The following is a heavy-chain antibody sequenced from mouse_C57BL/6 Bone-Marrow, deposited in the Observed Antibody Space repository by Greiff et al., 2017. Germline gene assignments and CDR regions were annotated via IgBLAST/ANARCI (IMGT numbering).Heavy chain of an antibody. J-gene: IGHJ2*01. Sequence: QVQLQQPGAELVMPGASVKLSCKASGYTFTSYWMHWVKQRPGQGLEWIGEIDPSDSYTNYNQKFKGKSTLTVDKSSSTAYMQLSSLTSEDSAVYYCGRGDYFDYWGQGTTLTVSS. V-gene: IGHV1-69*01. CDR3: GRGDYFDY. CDR1: GYTFTSYW. CDR2: IDPSDSYT.